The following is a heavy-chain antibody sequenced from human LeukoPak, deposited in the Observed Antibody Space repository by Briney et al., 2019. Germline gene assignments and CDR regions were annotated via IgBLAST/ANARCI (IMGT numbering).Heavy chain of an antibody. CDR2: IKQDGSTK. J-gene: IGHJ4*02. CDR1: GFTFTNSW. Sequence: GGSLRLSCAASGFTFTNSWMAWVRQAPGKGLEWVANIKQDGSTKGYVDSLKGRFTISRDNPKNSLYLQMNSLRADDTSVYYCARDTDGSLDYWGQGTLVTVAS. V-gene: IGHV3-7*01. D-gene: IGHD1-26*01. CDR3: ARDTDGSLDY.